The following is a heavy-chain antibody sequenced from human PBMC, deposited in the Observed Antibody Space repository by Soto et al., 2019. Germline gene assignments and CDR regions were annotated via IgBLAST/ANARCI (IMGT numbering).Heavy chain of an antibody. CDR3: SKDGRRSHSYYDSEIGLYGMDV. D-gene: IGHD3-10*01. J-gene: IGHJ6*02. V-gene: IGHV3-30*18. Sequence: GGSLRLSCAPSGFTFDNYGMHWVRQAPGKGLEWLALISFDGNNKHYADSVRGRFTISRDNSMNTLYLQMNSLRAEDTAVYYWSKDGRRSHSYYDSEIGLYGMDVWGQGTTVTVSS. CDR1: GFTFDNYG. CDR2: ISFDGNNK.